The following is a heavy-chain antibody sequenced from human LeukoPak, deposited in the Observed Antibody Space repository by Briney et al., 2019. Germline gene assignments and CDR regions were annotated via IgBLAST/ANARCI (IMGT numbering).Heavy chain of an antibody. CDR3: ARILTFYYDSSGDY. J-gene: IGHJ4*02. CDR1: GYSFTDYW. Sequence: GESLKISCKGSGYSFTDYWIGWVRQAPGQGLEWMGWINPNSGGTNYAQKFQGRVTMTRDTSISTAYMELSRLRSDDTAVYYCARILTFYYDSSGDYWGQGTLVTVSS. CDR2: INPNSGGT. D-gene: IGHD3-22*01. V-gene: IGHV1-2*02.